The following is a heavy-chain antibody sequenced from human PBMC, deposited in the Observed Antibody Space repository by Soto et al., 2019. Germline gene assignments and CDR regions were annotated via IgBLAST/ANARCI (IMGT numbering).Heavy chain of an antibody. CDR2: IRSKAYTGTT. V-gene: IGHV3-49*04. J-gene: IGHJ4*02. CDR1: GFNFGDYA. Sequence: HPGGSLRLSCTVSGFNFGDYAMSWVRQAPGKGLEWVGLIRSKAYTGTTESAASVQGRFTMSRDDSKYIAYLQMDSLKTEDTAVYYCSRAVDSSSWYGYCFDFWGQGTQVTVSS. D-gene: IGHD6-13*01. CDR3: SRAVDSSSWYGYCFDF.